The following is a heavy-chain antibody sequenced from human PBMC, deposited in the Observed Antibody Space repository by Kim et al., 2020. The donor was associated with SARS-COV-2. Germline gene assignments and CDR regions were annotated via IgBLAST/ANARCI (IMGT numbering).Heavy chain of an antibody. CDR2: VSWNSDIR. CDR3: AKNGHSGLSYFDY. CDR1: GFTFDDYS. V-gene: IGHV3-9*01. J-gene: IGHJ4*02. Sequence: GGSLRLSCAASGFTFDDYSMHWVRQAPGKGLEWVSGVSWNSDIRSYADSVKGRFTISRDNAKNSLYLQMDSLRAEDTALYYCAKNGHSGLSYFDYWGQGTLVTVSS. D-gene: IGHD2-8*01.